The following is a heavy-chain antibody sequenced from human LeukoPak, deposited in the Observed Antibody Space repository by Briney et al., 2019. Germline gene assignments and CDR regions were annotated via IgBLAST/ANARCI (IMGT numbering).Heavy chain of an antibody. CDR2: IKSKSDGGTI. CDR1: GFTLNDAW. D-gene: IGHD1-1*01. CDR3: STGYGTNDF. J-gene: IGHJ4*02. V-gene: IGHV3-15*01. Sequence: PGGSLRLSCVVSGFTLNDAWMSWVRQAPGKGLEWLGRIKSKSDGGTIDYAVSVKGRFIISRADSTNTVYLEMNSLKTDDTAVYYCSTGYGTNDFWGQGTLVTVSS.